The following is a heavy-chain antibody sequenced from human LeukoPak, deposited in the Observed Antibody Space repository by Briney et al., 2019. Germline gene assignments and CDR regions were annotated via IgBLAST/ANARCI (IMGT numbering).Heavy chain of an antibody. Sequence: GGSLRLSCAASGFTFSSYGMHWVRQAPGKGLEWVAFIRYDGSNKYYADSVKGRFTISRDNAKNSLYLQMNSLRAEDTAVYYCARVDSSSPDYWGQGTLVTVSS. CDR1: GFTFSSYG. V-gene: IGHV3-30*02. CDR2: IRYDGSNK. J-gene: IGHJ4*02. D-gene: IGHD6-13*01. CDR3: ARVDSSSPDY.